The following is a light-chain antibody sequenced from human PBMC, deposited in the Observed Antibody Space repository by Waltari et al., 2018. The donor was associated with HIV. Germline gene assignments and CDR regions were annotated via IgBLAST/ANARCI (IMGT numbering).Light chain of an antibody. CDR3: SSYTSSSTLV. J-gene: IGLJ2*01. CDR2: STN. Sequence: QSVLTQPPSASGTPGQRVTISCSGGSSNIGSNSVHWYKQLPGTAPRLLLYSTNQRPSRVPDRFSGSKSGTSASLTISGLQAEDEADYYCSSYTSSSTLVFGGGTKLTVL. V-gene: IGLV1-44*01. CDR1: SSNIGSNS.